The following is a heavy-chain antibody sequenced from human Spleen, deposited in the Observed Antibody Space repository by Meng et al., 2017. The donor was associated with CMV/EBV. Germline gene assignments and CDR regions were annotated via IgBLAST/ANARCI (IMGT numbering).Heavy chain of an antibody. D-gene: IGHD3-3*01. V-gene: IGHV4-31*03. CDR2: IYYSGST. Sequence: SETLSLTCTVSGGSISSGGYYWSWIRQHPGKGLEWIGYIYYSGSTYYNPSLKSRVTISVDTSKNQFSLKLSSVTAADTAVYYCAREDLEWLLQYYFDYWGQGTLVTVSS. CDR1: GGSISSGGYY. J-gene: IGHJ4*02. CDR3: AREDLEWLLQYYFDY.